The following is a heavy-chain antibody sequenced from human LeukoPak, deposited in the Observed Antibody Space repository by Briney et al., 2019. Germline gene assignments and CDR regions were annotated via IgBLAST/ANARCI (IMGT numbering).Heavy chain of an antibody. D-gene: IGHD2-2*01. V-gene: IGHV3-74*01. Sequence: GGSLRLSCAASGFTFSSYWTHWVRQAPGKGLVWVSRINSDGSSTSYADSVKGRFTISRDNAKNTLYLQMNSLRAEDTAVYYCARDLDIVVVPAAISGAFDIWGQGTMVTVSS. J-gene: IGHJ3*02. CDR3: ARDLDIVVVPAAISGAFDI. CDR1: GFTFSSYW. CDR2: INSDGSST.